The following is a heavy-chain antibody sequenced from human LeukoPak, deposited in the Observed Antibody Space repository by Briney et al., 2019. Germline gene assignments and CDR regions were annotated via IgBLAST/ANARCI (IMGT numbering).Heavy chain of an antibody. J-gene: IGHJ4*02. D-gene: IGHD2-8*01. CDR3: SRENGAFSPFGY. CDR2: ISLTGLT. Sequence: SETLSLTCGVSGGPISNTNWRSWVRQPPGQGLECSGEISLTGLTHYNPPLESPVPVSLDKSRYNLSLTLCSATAADTAVYYCSRENGAFSPFGYWGQGTLVTV. CDR1: GGPISNTNW. V-gene: IGHV4-4*02.